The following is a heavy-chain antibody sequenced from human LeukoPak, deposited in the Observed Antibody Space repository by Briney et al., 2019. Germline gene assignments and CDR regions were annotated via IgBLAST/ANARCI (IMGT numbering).Heavy chain of an antibody. D-gene: IGHD6-19*01. J-gene: IGHJ4*02. CDR3: ATKQWLAPPPDS. CDR2: INTDGTVT. CDR1: GFTFSKYW. Sequence: GGSLRLSCAASGFTFSKYWMLWVRQAPGKGLESVSRINTDGTVTTYADSVKGRFTVSGDNADNTMFLQMNSVRDGDTAVYYCATKQWLAPPPDSWGQGTPVTVSS. V-gene: IGHV3-74*01.